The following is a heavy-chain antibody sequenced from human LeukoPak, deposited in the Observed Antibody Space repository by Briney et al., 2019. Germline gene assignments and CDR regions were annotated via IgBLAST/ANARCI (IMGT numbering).Heavy chain of an antibody. CDR3: ASGVLSGSSSGLVWFDP. V-gene: IGHV4-59*08. CDR2: NSGST. CDR1: GGSISSYF. Sequence: PSETLSLTCTVSGGSISSYFWSWIRQPPGKGLEWIGYNSGSTNYSPSLKSRVTISLDTSTNQFSLRLSSVTAADTALYYCASGVLSGSSSGLVWFDPWGHGTLVTVSS. D-gene: IGHD6-6*01. J-gene: IGHJ5*02.